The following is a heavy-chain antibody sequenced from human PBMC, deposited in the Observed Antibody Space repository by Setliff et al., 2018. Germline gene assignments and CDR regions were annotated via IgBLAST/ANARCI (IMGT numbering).Heavy chain of an antibody. CDR1: GGTFSTYG. D-gene: IGHD3-16*01. V-gene: IGHV7-4-1*02. Sequence: ASVKVSCKASGGTFSTYGISWVRQAPGQGLEWMGWISTNTGNPTYAQGFTGRFVFSLDTSVSTAYLQISSLKAEDTAVYYCAREGEGSTFFPLDAFDIWGQGTMVTVSS. J-gene: IGHJ3*02. CDR2: ISTNTGNP. CDR3: AREGEGSTFFPLDAFDI.